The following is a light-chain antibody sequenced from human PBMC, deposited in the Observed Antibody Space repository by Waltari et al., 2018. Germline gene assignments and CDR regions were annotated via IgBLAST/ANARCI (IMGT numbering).Light chain of an antibody. CDR3: QQLNSYPPT. V-gene: IGKV1-9*01. J-gene: IGKJ3*01. CDR1: HGIRGY. CDR2: AAS. Sequence: DIQLTQSPSFLSASVGDRVTITCRASHGIRGYLAWYQQKPGKAPKLLIYAASTLQRGVPSRFSGNGSGTEFTLTISSLQPEDFATYYCQQLNSYPPTFGPGTKVDIK.